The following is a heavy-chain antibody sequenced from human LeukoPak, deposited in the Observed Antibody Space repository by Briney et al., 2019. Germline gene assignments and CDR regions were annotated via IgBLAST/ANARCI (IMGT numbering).Heavy chain of an antibody. Sequence: SETLSLTCTVSGGSISSSSYYWGWIRQPPGKGLEWIGSIYYSGSTYYNPSLKSRVTISVDTSKNQFSLKLSSVTAADTAVYYCARGRGGYYGSGRPNWFDPWGQGTLVTVSS. CDR3: ARGRGGYYGSGRPNWFDP. D-gene: IGHD3-10*01. CDR2: IYYSGST. V-gene: IGHV4-39*07. CDR1: GGSISSSSYY. J-gene: IGHJ5*02.